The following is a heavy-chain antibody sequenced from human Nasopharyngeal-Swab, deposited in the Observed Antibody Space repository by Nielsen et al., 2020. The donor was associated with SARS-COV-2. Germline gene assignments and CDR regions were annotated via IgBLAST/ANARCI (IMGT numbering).Heavy chain of an antibody. Sequence: SETLSLTCAVYGGSFSGYYWSWIRQPPGKGLEWIGEINHSGSTNYNPSLKSRVTISVDTSKNQFSLKLSSVTAADMAVYYCARGRVGATSKKNWFDPWGQGTLVTVSS. CDR2: INHSGST. CDR3: ARGRVGATSKKNWFDP. D-gene: IGHD1-26*01. V-gene: IGHV4-34*01. J-gene: IGHJ5*02. CDR1: GGSFSGYY.